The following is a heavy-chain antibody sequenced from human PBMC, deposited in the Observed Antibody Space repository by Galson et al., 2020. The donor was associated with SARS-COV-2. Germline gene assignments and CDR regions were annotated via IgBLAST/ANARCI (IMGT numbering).Heavy chain of an antibody. CDR1: GDSVRNNSFY. CDR3: ARPRHIKTGILFEAFDI. Sequence: SETLSLTCTVSGDSVRNNSFYWGWIRQPPGKGLEWIGSINFSGGTYSAPSLKSRVAMSIDTAKNHFSLILTSVTAADTAIYYCARPRHIKTGILFEAFDIWGQGSLVIVSS. V-gene: IGHV4-39*02. D-gene: IGHD1-1*01. CDR2: INFSGGT. J-gene: IGHJ3*02.